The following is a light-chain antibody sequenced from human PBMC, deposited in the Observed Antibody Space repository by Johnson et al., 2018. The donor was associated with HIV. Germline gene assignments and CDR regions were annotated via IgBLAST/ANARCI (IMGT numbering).Light chain of an antibody. J-gene: IGLJ1*01. V-gene: IGLV1-51*01. CDR1: SSNIGNNY. CDR3: GTWDSSLSAV. CDR2: DNN. Sequence: QSVLTQPPSVSAAPGQKVTISCSGSSSNIGNNYVSWYQQLPGTAPKLLIYDNNERPSGIPDRFSGSKSGTSATLGITALQPGDEADYYCGTWDSSLSAVFGTGTKVTVL.